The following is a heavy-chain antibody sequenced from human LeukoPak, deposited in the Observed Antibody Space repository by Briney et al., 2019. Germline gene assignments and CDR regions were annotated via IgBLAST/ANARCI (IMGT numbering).Heavy chain of an antibody. J-gene: IGHJ4*02. Sequence: SVKVSCKASGFTFTSSAMQWVRQARGQRLEWIGWIVVGSGNTNYAQKFQERVTITRDMSISTAYMELSSLRSEDTAVYYCTRETSSRYFDYWGQGTLVTVSS. CDR3: TRETSSRYFDY. CDR2: IVVGSGNT. CDR1: GFTFTSSA. V-gene: IGHV1-58*02.